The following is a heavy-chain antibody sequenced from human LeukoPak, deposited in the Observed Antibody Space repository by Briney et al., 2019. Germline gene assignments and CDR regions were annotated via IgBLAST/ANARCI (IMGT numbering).Heavy chain of an antibody. CDR1: GGTFSSYA. J-gene: IGHJ6*03. CDR3: ARSTARTMVSIYYYYMDV. Sequence: ASVKVSCKASGGTFSSYAICWVRQAPGQGLEWMGGIIPIFGTANYAQKFQGRVTITTDESTSTAYMGLSSLRSEDTAVYYCARSTARTMVSIYYYYMDVWGKGTTVTVSS. D-gene: IGHD3-10*01. CDR2: IIPIFGTA. V-gene: IGHV1-69*05.